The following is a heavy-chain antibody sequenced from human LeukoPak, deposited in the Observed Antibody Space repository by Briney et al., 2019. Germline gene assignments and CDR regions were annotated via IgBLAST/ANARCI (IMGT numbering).Heavy chain of an antibody. CDR2: ISTYNGNT. CDR1: GYTFTSHG. J-gene: IGHJ4*02. V-gene: IGHV1-18*01. Sequence: ASVKVSCKASGYTFTSHGISWVRQAPGQGLEWMGWISTYNGNTHSAQKLQGRITMTIDTSTSTAYMELRSLTSDDTAMYYCARGGYSSAWSPLDYWGQGTLVTVSS. D-gene: IGHD6-19*01. CDR3: ARGGYSSAWSPLDY.